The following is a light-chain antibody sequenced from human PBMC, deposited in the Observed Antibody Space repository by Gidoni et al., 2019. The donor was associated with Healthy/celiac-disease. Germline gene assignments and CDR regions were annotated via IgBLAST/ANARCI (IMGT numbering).Light chain of an antibody. CDR3: QQSYSTPPET. Sequence: DIQMTQSPSSLSASVGDRVTSTCPASQSISSSLTWYQQKPGKAPKRLIYAAYSLQSGVPSRFRGSGSGTEFTLTISSLQPEDLATYYCQQSYSTPPETFGQXTKVEIK. V-gene: IGKV1-39*01. CDR2: AAY. CDR1: QSISSS. J-gene: IGKJ1*01.